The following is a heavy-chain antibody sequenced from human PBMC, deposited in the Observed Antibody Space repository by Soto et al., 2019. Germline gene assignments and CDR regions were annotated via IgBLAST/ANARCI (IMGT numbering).Heavy chain of an antibody. D-gene: IGHD6-19*01. Sequence: QVQLVESGGGVVQPGRSLRLSCAASGFTFSSYAMHWVRQAPGKGLEWVAVISYDGSNKYYADSVKGRFTISRDNSKNTLYLQMNSLRAEDTAVYYCARSVEGNYYYYYGMDVWAKGPRSPSP. V-gene: IGHV3-30-3*01. CDR3: ARSVEGNYYYYYGMDV. CDR2: ISYDGSNK. J-gene: IGHJ6*02. CDR1: GFTFSSYA.